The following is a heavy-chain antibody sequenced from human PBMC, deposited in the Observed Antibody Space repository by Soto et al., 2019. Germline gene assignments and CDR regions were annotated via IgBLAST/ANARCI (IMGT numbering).Heavy chain of an antibody. D-gene: IGHD6-19*01. CDR3: ARLRDMIAVAGYFDY. CDR2: IYPGDSDT. Sequence: PGESLKISCKGSGYSFTSYWIGWVRQMPGKGLEWMVIIYPGDSDTRYSPSFQGQVTISADKSISTAYLQWSSLKASDTAMYYCARLRDMIAVAGYFDYWGQGTLVTVSS. CDR1: GYSFTSYW. J-gene: IGHJ4*02. V-gene: IGHV5-51*01.